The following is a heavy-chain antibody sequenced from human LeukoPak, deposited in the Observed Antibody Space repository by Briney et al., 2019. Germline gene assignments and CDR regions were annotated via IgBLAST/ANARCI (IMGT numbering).Heavy chain of an antibody. V-gene: IGHV1-46*01. CDR1: GGTFSSYA. CDR2: INPSGGTT. CDR3: ARAVVPAAISEFDY. J-gene: IGHJ4*02. D-gene: IGHD2-2*02. Sequence: ASVKVSCKASGGTFSSYAISWVRQAPGQGLEWMGIINPSGGTTSYAQKFQGRVTMTRDTSTSTVYMELSSLRSEDTAVYYCARAVVPAAISEFDYWGQGTLVTVSS.